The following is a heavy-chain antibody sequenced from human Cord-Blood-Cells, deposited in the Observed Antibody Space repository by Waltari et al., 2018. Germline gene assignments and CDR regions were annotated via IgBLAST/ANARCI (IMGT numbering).Heavy chain of an antibody. CDR3: ARDQGGDYDAFDI. J-gene: IGHJ3*02. Sequence: QVQLVQSGAEAKKPGASVKVSCKASGYTFTSYAMHWLRQAPGQRLEWMGWINAGNGNTKYSQKFQGRVTITRDTSASTAYMELSSLRSEDTAVYYCARDQGGDYDAFDIWGQGTMVTVSS. CDR1: GYTFTSYA. D-gene: IGHD2-21*02. V-gene: IGHV1-3*01. CDR2: INAGNGNT.